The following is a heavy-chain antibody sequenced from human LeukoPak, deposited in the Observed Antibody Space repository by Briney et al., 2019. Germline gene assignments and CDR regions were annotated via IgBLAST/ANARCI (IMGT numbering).Heavy chain of an antibody. CDR1: GGSLTNYY. V-gene: IGHV4-59*01. CDR2: VYSSGNT. J-gene: IGHJ4*02. CDR3: ARGGTVTNFGF. Sequence: SETLSLTCTVSGGSLTNYYWSWIRQPPGKGLEWIGYVYSSGNTNYNPTRKSRVTISLDTSKNQFSLKLSSVTAADTAVYYCARGGTVTNFGFWGQGTLVTVSS. D-gene: IGHD4-17*01.